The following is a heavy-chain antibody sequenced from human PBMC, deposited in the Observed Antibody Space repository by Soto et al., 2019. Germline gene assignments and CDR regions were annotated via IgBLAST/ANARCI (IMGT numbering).Heavy chain of an antibody. CDR3: ARVRRGSWYHYYYGMDV. V-gene: IGHV1-3*05. CDR1: GYTFTSYA. J-gene: IGHJ6*02. CDR2: INAGNGNT. D-gene: IGHD6-13*01. Sequence: QVQLVQSGAEEKKPGASVKVSCKASGYTFTSYAMHWVRQAPGQRLEWMGWINAGNGNTKYSQKFQGRVTITRDTSASTAYMELSSLRSEDTAVYYCARVRRGSWYHYYYGMDVWGQGTTVTVSS.